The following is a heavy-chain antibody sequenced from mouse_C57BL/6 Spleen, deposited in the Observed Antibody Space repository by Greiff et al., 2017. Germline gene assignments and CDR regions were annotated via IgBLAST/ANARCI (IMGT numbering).Heavy chain of an antibody. Sequence: VQLQQSGAELAKPGASVKLSCKASGYTFTSYWMHWVKQRPGQGLEWIGYINPSSGYTKYNQKFKDKATLTADKSSSTAYLQLSSLTYEDSAVYYCARATGGTGNYFDYWGQGTTLTVSS. CDR3: ARATGGTGNYFDY. CDR1: GYTFTSYW. V-gene: IGHV1-7*01. J-gene: IGHJ2*01. D-gene: IGHD1-1*02. CDR2: INPSSGYT.